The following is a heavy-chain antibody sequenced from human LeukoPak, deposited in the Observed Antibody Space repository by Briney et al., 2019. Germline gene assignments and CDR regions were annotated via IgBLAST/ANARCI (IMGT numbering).Heavy chain of an antibody. Sequence: SETLSLTCSVSGGSISSYYWGWIRQAGGKGLEWIGRIDTSGTTNYHPSLKSRVSISVDKAKNQFSLNLSSVTAADTAVYYCAGLKITDNWFDLWGQGTLVTVSA. J-gene: IGHJ5*02. CDR3: AGLKITDNWFDL. CDR1: GGSISSYY. V-gene: IGHV4-4*07. CDR2: IDTSGTT. D-gene: IGHD1-20*01.